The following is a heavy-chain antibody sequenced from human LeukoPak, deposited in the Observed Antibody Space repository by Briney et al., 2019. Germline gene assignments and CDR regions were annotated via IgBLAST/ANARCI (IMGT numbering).Heavy chain of an antibody. CDR1: GFTSSSYS. CDR3: ARDWRVTIFGVVIQEVDY. J-gene: IGHJ4*02. CDR2: ISSSSSTI. Sequence: QTGGSLRLSCAASGFTSSSYSMNWVRQAPGKGLEWVSYISSSSSTIYYADSVKGRFTISRDNAKNSLYLQMNSLRAEDTAVYYCARDWRVTIFGVVIQEVDYWGQGTLVTVSS. V-gene: IGHV3-48*01. D-gene: IGHD3-3*01.